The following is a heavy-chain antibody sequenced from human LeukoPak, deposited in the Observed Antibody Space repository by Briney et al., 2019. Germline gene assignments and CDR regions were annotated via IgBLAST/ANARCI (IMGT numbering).Heavy chain of an antibody. CDR3: ARDRTSYYDSRGYTFDY. J-gene: IGHJ4*02. D-gene: IGHD3-22*01. V-gene: IGHV1-3*04. CDR1: GYTFTSYA. CDR2: INTGNGDT. Sequence: ASVRVSCKASGYTFTSYAMDWVRQAPGQRLEWMGWINTGNGDTKYSQKFQGRVTITRDTSASTAYMELSSLRSEDTAVYYCARDRTSYYDSRGYTFDYWGQGTLVIVSS.